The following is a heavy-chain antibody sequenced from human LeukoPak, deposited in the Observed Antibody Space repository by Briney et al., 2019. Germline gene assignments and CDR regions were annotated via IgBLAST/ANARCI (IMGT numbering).Heavy chain of an antibody. CDR3: ARVRSGWYTPALGYFDY. CDR1: GGSISSSNW. Sequence: SETLSLTCAVSGGSISSSNWWSWVRQPPGKGLEWIGEIYHSGSTNYNPSLKSRVTISVDRSKNQFSLKLSSVTAADTAVYYCARVRSGWYTPALGYFDYWGQGTLVTVSS. J-gene: IGHJ4*02. D-gene: IGHD6-19*01. CDR2: IYHSGST. V-gene: IGHV4-4*02.